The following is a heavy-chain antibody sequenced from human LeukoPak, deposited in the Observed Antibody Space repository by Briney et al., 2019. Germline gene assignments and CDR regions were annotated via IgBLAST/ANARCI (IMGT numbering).Heavy chain of an antibody. V-gene: IGHV1-2*02. J-gene: IGHJ6*02. D-gene: IGHD3-22*01. CDR2: INPNSGGT. CDR1: GYTFTGYY. CDR3: ARDQPDRDYYYYGMDV. Sequence: ASVKVSCKASGYTFTGYYMHWVRQAPGQGLEWMGWINPNSGGTNYAQKFQGRVTMTRDTSISTAYMELSRLRSDGTAVYYCARDQPDRDYYYYGMDVWGQGTTVTVSS.